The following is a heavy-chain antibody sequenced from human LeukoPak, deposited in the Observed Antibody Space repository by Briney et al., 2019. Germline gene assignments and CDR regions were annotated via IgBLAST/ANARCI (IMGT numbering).Heavy chain of an antibody. J-gene: IGHJ4*02. D-gene: IGHD5-24*01. CDR3: ARDSQRWGNFDS. CDR2: FSSSGSTI. Sequence: GVSLRLSCAVSGFTFSSCDMNWGRQARGKGREWVSYFSSSGSTIYYADSVKGRFTISRDNAKNSLYLQMNSLRVEDTAIYYCARDSQRWGNFDSWGQGTLVSVSS. CDR1: GFTFSSCD. V-gene: IGHV3-48*03.